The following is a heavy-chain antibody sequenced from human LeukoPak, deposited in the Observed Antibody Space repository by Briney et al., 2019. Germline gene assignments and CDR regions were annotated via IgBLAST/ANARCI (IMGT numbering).Heavy chain of an antibody. D-gene: IGHD3-9*01. CDR3: ARRLRYFDWLDSYGMAV. J-gene: IGHJ6*02. CDR1: GGSISSYY. CDR2: IYYSGST. V-gene: IGHV4-59*08. Sequence: KPSETLSLTRTVAGGSISSYYWSWVRQPPGKGLEWIGYIYYSGSTTYTPSLKTRLTISLATSKTHFSLTLRSVTAAHTAVYYCARRLRYFDWLDSYGMAVWGQATTVTVSS.